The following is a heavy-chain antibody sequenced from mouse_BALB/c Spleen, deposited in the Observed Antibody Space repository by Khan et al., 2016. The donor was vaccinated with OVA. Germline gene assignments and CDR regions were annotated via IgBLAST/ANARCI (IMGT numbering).Heavy chain of an antibody. CDR1: GYTFTYYV. Sequence: VQLQESGPELVKPGASVKMSCKASGYTFTYYVITRGKQRTGQGLEWIGEIYPGSDNAYYNERLKGKATLTADKSSNTTHMQLSSLTTEDSAVYFGARGDGYYVYFDYWGQGTTLTVSS. J-gene: IGHJ2*01. D-gene: IGHD2-3*01. CDR2: IYPGSDNA. V-gene: IGHV1-81*01. CDR3: ARGDGYYVYFDY.